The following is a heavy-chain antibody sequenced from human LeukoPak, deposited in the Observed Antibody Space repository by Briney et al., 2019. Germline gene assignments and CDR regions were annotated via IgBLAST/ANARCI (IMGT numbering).Heavy chain of an antibody. J-gene: IGHJ6*03. CDR3: ARHCTGDICAAYYFYYYMDV. V-gene: IGHV4-39*02. Sequence: PSETLSLTCTDSGGSISTSSYYWGWIRQPPEKGLEWIGSISESWRTYYNPSLKSRVIISVDTSKKHFSLKLSSVTAADTAVYYCARHCTGDICAAYYFYYYMDVWGKGTTVTVSS. CDR1: GGSISTSSYY. CDR2: ISESWRT. D-gene: IGHD2-8*02.